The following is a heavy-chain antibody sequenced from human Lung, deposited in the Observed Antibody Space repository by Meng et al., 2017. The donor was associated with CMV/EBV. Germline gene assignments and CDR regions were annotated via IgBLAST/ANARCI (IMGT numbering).Heavy chain of an antibody. CDR3: ARVGHCSSASCYRANWFDP. Sequence: FTIGGDSWGRQDAVRRLWWLCLLSASNGNTNNAAKLQDRVTMTTDTSTSTAYMALRSLRSDDTAVYYCARVGHCSSASCYRANWFDPWGQGTLVTVSS. CDR1: FTIGG. V-gene: IGHV1-18*01. D-gene: IGHD2-2*01. CDR2: LSASNGNT. J-gene: IGHJ5*02.